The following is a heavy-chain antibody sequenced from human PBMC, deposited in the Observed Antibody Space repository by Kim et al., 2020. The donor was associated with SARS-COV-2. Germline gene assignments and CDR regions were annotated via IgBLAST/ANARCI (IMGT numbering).Heavy chain of an antibody. V-gene: IGHV3-21*01. J-gene: IGHJ4*02. D-gene: IGHD3-10*01. CDR1: GFTFSSYS. Sequence: GGSLRLSCAASGFTFSSYSMNWVCQAPGKGLEWVSSIGSSSSYIYYADSVKGRFTISRDNAKNSLYLQMNSLRAEDTAVYYCARGAYGSPLAPVDYWGQGTLVTVSS. CDR3: ARGAYGSPLAPVDY. CDR2: IGSSSSYI.